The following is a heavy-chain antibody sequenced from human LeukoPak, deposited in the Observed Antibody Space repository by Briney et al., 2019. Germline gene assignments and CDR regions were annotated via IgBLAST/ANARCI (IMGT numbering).Heavy chain of an antibody. CDR3: ARDTAMAVDY. CDR2: IYHSGST. CDR1: GYSISSGYY. Sequence: SETLSLTCTVSGYSISSGYYWGWIRQPPGKGLEWIGSIYHSGSTYYNPSLKSRVTISVDTSKNQFSLKLSSVTAADTAVYYCARDTAMAVDYWGQGTLVTVSS. V-gene: IGHV4-38-2*02. D-gene: IGHD5-18*01. J-gene: IGHJ4*02.